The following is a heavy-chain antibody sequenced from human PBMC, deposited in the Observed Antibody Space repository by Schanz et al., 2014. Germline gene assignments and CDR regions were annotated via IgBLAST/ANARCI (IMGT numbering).Heavy chain of an antibody. CDR2: IENNANGATT. CDR1: RFTFSSYT. D-gene: IGHD1-20*01. V-gene: IGHV3-15*04. CDR3: TTFNNRDALYI. Sequence: VQLVESGGGVVQPGRSLRLSCAASRFTFSSYTMHWVRQAPGKGLEWVGRIENNANGATTDYAAPVKGRFTVSRDDSRNTLYLQMNTLRTDDTALYYCTTFNNRDALYIWGQGTMVSVSS. J-gene: IGHJ3*02.